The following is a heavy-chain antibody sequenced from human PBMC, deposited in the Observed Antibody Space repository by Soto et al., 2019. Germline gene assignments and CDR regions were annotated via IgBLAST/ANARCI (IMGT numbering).Heavy chain of an antibody. Sequence: QVQLQQWGAGLLKPSETLSLTCAVYGGSFSGYYWSWIRQPLGKGLEWIGEINHSGSTNYNPSLKSRVTISVDTSKNQFSLKLSSVTAADTAVYYCARGSRFLEWLFLRDYYYYGMDVWGQGTTVTVSS. CDR3: ARGSRFLEWLFLRDYYYYGMDV. CDR2: INHSGST. CDR1: GGSFSGYY. D-gene: IGHD3-3*01. V-gene: IGHV4-34*01. J-gene: IGHJ6*02.